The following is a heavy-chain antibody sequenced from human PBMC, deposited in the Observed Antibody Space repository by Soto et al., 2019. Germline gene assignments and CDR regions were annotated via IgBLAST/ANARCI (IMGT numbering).Heavy chain of an antibody. J-gene: IGHJ6*02. Sequence: GGSLRLSCAASGFTFDDYAMHWVRQAPGKGLEWVSGISWNSGSIGYADSVKGRFTISRDNAKNSMYQQMNSLRAEATALYYRQKDGGYGDNSRYYYYGMDVWGQGTTVTVAS. CDR2: ISWNSGSI. D-gene: IGHD4-17*01. V-gene: IGHV3-9*01. CDR1: GFTFDDYA. CDR3: QKDGGYGDNSRYYYYGMDV.